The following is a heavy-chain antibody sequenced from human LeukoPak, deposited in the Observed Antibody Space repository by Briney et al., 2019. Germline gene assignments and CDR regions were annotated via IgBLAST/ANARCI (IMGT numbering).Heavy chain of an antibody. J-gene: IGHJ4*02. D-gene: IGHD6-19*01. V-gene: IGHV3-7*01. CDR1: GFTFTTHW. CDR2: IKPDGSDK. Sequence: GGSLRLSCAASGFTFTTHWMNWVRQAPGGGLEWLANIKPDGSDKYYVDSVMGRFTISRDNAKNLVYLQMNILRTEDTAVYYCSGRSGFSSIYWGQGTLVTVSS. CDR3: SGRSGFSSIY.